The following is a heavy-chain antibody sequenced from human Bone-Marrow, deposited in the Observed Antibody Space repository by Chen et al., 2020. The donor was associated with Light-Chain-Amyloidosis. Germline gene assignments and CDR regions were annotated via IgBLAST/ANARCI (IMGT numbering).Heavy chain of an antibody. CDR2: MPTDVTIT. J-gene: IGHJ4*02. Sequence: EVQLVESGGALVQPGGSLRLSCAASGFTLNTYWMHWVRQPPGGGLVWVARMPTDVTITVYADSVKGRFTVSGDDTKNTLYLEMNSLRVEDTGLYFCARDRGRFSYNRGGLDSWGQGTLVTVSS. CDR3: ARDRGRFSYNRGGLDS. V-gene: IGHV3-74*01. D-gene: IGHD3-10*01. CDR1: GFTLNTYW.